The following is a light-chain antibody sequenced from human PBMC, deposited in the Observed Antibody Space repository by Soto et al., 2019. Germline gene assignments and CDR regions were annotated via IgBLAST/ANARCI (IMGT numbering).Light chain of an antibody. CDR2: AAS. J-gene: IGKJ4*01. CDR3: QQYYRYPQT. CDR1: QGISSY. V-gene: IGKV1-8*01. Sequence: AIRMTQSPSSFSASTGDRVTITCRASQGISSYLAWYQQKPGKAPKLLIYAASTLQSGVPSRFSGSGSGTDFTLTISCLQSEDFATYYCQQYYRYPQTFGGGTKVEIK.